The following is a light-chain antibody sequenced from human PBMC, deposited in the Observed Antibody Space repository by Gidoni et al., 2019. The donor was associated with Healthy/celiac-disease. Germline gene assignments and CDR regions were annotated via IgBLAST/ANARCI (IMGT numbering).Light chain of an antibody. CDR3: QQRSNWPLT. CDR2: AAS. J-gene: IGKJ4*01. CDR1: QSVSSY. V-gene: IGKV3-11*01. Sequence: DIVLTPSPATLSVSPGERATLSCRASQSVSSYLAWYQQKPGQAPRLLIYAASNRATGIPARFSGSGSGTDFTLTISSLEPEDFAVYYCQQRSNWPLTFXGXTKVEIK.